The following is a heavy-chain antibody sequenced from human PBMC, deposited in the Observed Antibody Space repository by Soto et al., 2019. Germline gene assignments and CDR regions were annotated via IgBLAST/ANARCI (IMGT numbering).Heavy chain of an antibody. CDR3: ARRYSSGWEDAFDI. D-gene: IGHD6-19*01. CDR2: IFYSGST. J-gene: IGHJ3*02. CDR1: GVSITTYY. V-gene: IGHV4-59*01. Sequence: QVQLQESGPGLVKPSETLSLTCSVSGVSITTYYWSWIRQPPGKGLELIGYIFYSGSTKYNPSLRSRVTISVDPFKNQFSLKLSSLSAADTAVYYCARRYSSGWEDAFDIWGQGKMVTVSS.